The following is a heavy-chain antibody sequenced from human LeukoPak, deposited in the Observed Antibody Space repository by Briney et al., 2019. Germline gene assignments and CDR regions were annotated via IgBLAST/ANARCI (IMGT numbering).Heavy chain of an antibody. D-gene: IGHD3-10*01. CDR2: ISAYNGNT. CDR3: ARDPRRYGSGTYYFDY. Sequence: VASVKVSCKASGYTFTSCNMNWVRQAPGQGLEWMGWISAYNGNTNYAQNFQGRVTMTTDTSTSTAYMELRSLRSDDTAVYYCARDPRRYGSGTYYFDYWGQGTLVTVSS. J-gene: IGHJ4*02. V-gene: IGHV1-18*04. CDR1: GYTFTSCN.